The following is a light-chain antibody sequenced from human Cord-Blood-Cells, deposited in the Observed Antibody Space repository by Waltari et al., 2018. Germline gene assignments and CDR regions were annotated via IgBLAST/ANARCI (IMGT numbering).Light chain of an antibody. V-gene: IGKV4-1*01. CDR1: RSVLYSSNNKNY. CDR2: WAS. CDR3: QQYYSTPH. J-gene: IGKJ2*01. Sequence: DIVMTQSPDSLAVSLGERATINCKSSRSVLYSSNNKNYLAWYQQKPGQPPKLLIYWASTRESGVPDRFSGSGSGTDFTLTISSLQAEDVAVYYCQQYYSTPHFGQGTKLEIK.